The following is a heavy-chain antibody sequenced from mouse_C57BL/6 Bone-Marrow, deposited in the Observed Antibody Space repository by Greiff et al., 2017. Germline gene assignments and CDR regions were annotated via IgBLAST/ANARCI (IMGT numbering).Heavy chain of an antibody. CDR3: ARYDGYWYFDV. J-gene: IGHJ1*03. Sequence: VQLVESGAELARPGASVKLSCKASGYTFTSYGISWVKQRTGQGLEWIGEIYPRSGNTYYNEKFKGKATLTADKSSSTAYMELRSLTSEDSAVYFCARYDGYWYFDVWGTGTTVTVSS. CDR1: GYTFTSYG. D-gene: IGHD2-3*01. V-gene: IGHV1-81*01. CDR2: IYPRSGNT.